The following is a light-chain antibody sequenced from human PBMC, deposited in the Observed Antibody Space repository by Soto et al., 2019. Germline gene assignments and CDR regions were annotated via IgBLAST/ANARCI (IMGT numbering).Light chain of an antibody. CDR1: QSVSSSY. V-gene: IGKV3-20*01. CDR3: QQSGSSSGWT. Sequence: EIVLTQSPGTLSLSPGERATLSCRASQSVSSSYLAWYQQKPGQAPRLLIYGASSRATDIPDRFSGSGSGTDFTLTISRLEPEDFAVYYCQQSGSSSGWTFGQGTKVEIK. J-gene: IGKJ1*01. CDR2: GAS.